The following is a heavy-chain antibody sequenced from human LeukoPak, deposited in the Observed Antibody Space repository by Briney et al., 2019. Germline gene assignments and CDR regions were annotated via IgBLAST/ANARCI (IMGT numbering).Heavy chain of an antibody. V-gene: IGHV3-74*01. CDR1: GFTFRSYW. CDR3: SRDFGGA. CDR2: IKRDGSYT. D-gene: IGHD3-10*01. Sequence: GGSLRLSCAASGFTFRSYWMHWVRQAPGKGLVWVSRIKRDGSYTSYADSVKGRFTIFRDNAKNTLYLQMNSLRAEATAVYYCSRDFGGAWGQGTLVTVSS. J-gene: IGHJ5*02.